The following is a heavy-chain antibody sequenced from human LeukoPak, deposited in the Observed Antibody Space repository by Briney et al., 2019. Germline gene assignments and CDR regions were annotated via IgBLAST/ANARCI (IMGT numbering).Heavy chain of an antibody. D-gene: IGHD3-16*02. J-gene: IGHJ4*02. V-gene: IGHV4-34*01. CDR1: GGSFSGYY. Sequence: SETLSLTCAVYGGSFSGYYWSWIRQPPGKGLEWIGEINHSGSTNYNPSLKSRVTISVDTSKNQFSLKLSSVTAADTAVYYCARGMITFGGVIVILGFDYWGQGTLVTVSS. CDR2: INHSGST. CDR3: ARGMITFGGVIVILGFDY.